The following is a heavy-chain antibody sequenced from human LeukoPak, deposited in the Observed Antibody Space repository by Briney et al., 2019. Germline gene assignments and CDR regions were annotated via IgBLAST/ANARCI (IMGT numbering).Heavy chain of an antibody. Sequence: GGSLRLSCVGSGFTFSRYWLNWVRQAPGKGLEWVANMNQDGSEIYYLDSVKGRFTITRDNSKNTLYLQMNSLRAEDTAVYYCARCKGIPFSGSYDYWGQGTLVTVSS. CDR2: MNQDGSEI. V-gene: IGHV3-7*03. D-gene: IGHD1-26*01. J-gene: IGHJ4*02. CDR1: GFTFSRYW. CDR3: ARCKGIPFSGSYDY.